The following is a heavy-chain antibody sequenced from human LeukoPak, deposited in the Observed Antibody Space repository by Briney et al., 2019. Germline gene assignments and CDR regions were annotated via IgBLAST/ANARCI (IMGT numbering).Heavy chain of an antibody. CDR1: GFTFSSYG. CDR2: ISGSGGST. CDR3: AKDVHYYDSSGYYPPWFDY. J-gene: IGHJ4*02. D-gene: IGHD3-22*01. Sequence: GGSLRLSCAASGFTFSSYGMSWVRQAPGKGLEWVSAISGSGGSTYYADSVKGRFTISRDNSKNTLYLQMNSLRAEDTAVYYCAKDVHYYDSSGYYPPWFDYWGQGTLVTVSS. V-gene: IGHV3-23*01.